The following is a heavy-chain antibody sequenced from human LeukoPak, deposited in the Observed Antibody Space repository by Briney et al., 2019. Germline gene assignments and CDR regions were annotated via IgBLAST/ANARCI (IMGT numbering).Heavy chain of an antibody. V-gene: IGHV1-69*01. CDR2: IIPIFGTA. J-gene: IGHJ2*01. CDR1: GGTFSSYA. CDR3: ARGPYYDSSGYPDFDL. Sequence: ASVKVSCKASGGTFSSYAISWVRQAPGQGLEWMGGIIPIFGTANYAQKFQGRVTITADESTSTAYMELSSLRSDDTAVYYCARGPYYDSSGYPDFDLWGRGTLVTVSS. D-gene: IGHD3-22*01.